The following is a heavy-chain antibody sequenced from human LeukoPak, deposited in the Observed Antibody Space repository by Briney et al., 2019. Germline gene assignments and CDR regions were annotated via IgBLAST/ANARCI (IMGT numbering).Heavy chain of an antibody. CDR2: IYTSGTT. V-gene: IGHV4-4*07. CDR1: GVSISNYF. Sequence: SETLSLTCTVSGVSISNYFWSWIRQPAGKGREWIGRIYTSGTTNYNPSLKSRVTMSVDTSKNQFSLWLRSVTAADTAVYYCARGQGHCSGGTCYSKWVDYWGQGTLVTVSS. CDR3: ARGQGHCSGGTCYSKWVDY. D-gene: IGHD2-15*01. J-gene: IGHJ4*02.